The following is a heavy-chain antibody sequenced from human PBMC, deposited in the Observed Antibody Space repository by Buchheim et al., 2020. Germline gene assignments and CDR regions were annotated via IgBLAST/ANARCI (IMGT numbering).Heavy chain of an antibody. D-gene: IGHD2-15*01. CDR3: ARDRRGYCSGGSCYRPHWFDP. J-gene: IGHJ5*02. CDR2: IYYSGST. Sequence: QVQLQESGPGLVKPSQTLSLTCTVSGGSISSGGYYWSWIRQHPGKGLEWIGYIYYSGSTYYNPSLKSRVTISVDTSKNQFSLKLSSVTAADTAVYYCARDRRGYCSGGSCYRPHWFDPWGQGTL. CDR1: GGSISSGGYY. V-gene: IGHV4-31*03.